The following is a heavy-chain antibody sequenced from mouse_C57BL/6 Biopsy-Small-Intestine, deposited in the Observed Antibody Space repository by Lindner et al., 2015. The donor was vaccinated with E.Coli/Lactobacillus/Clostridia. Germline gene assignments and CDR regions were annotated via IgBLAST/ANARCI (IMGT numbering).Heavy chain of an antibody. CDR2: INPGSGGT. CDR1: GYAFSNFL. Sequence: VQLQESGAELVRPGTSVKVSCKASGYAFSNFLIEWVKQRPGQGLEWIGVINPGSGGTDYNEKFKAKATLPADKSSTTAYIQLSSLTSEDSAVYFCATYGNFAYWGQGTLVTVSA. D-gene: IGHD2-1*01. J-gene: IGHJ3*01. CDR3: ATYGNFAY. V-gene: IGHV1-54*01.